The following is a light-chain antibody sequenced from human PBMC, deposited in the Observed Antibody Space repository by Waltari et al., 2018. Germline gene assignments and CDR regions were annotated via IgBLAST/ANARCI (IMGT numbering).Light chain of an antibody. Sequence: QSVMTQPPSVSGAPGQTVTISCPGTSSNIGADYDVQWYQQLPGTVPKLLIYANNNRPSEVPGRFAASKSSTSASLTVTGLQAEDEADYYCQSFDSSLSGWVFGGGTKLTVL. CDR2: ANN. V-gene: IGLV1-40*01. CDR1: SSNIGADYD. CDR3: QSFDSSLSGWV. J-gene: IGLJ3*02.